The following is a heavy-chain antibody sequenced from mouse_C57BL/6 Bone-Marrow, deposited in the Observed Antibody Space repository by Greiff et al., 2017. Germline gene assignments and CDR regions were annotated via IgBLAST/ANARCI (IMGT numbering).Heavy chain of an antibody. Sequence: QVQLQQSGAELARPGASVKLSCKASGYTFTSYGLSWVKQRTGQGLEWIGEIYPRSGNTSYNEKFKGKATLTADQSSSTAYLELRSLTSEDSAVYFCARRGYYGSSYAMDYGGQGTSVTVSS. CDR1: GYTFTSYG. J-gene: IGHJ4*01. CDR3: ARRGYYGSSYAMDY. CDR2: IYPRSGNT. D-gene: IGHD1-1*01. V-gene: IGHV1-81*01.